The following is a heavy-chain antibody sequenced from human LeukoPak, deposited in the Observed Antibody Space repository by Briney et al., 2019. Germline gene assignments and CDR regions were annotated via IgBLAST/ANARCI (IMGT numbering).Heavy chain of an antibody. CDR2: IYPGDSDT. D-gene: IGHD2-2*01. CDR3: ARPYCSSTSCYYFDY. CDR1: GYSFTSYW. V-gene: IGHV5-51*01. J-gene: IGHJ4*02. Sequence: GESLKISCKGSGYSFTSYWIGWVRPMPGKGLEWMGIIYPGDSDTRYSPSFQGQVTISADKSISTAYLQWSSLKASDTAMYYCARPYCSSTSCYYFDYWGQGTLVTVSS.